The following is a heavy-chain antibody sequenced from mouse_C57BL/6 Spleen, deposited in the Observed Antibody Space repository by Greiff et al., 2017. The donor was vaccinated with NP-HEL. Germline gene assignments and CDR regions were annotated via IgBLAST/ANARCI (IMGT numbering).Heavy chain of an antibody. CDR3: ARGWLGHFAY. J-gene: IGHJ3*01. CDR2: ISYSGST. V-gene: IGHV3-1*01. Sequence: EVKLQESGPGMVKPSQSLSLTCTVTGYSITSGYDWHWIRHFPGNKLEWMGYISYSGSTNYNPSLKSRISITHDTSKNHFFLKLNSVTTEDTATYYCARGWLGHFAYWGQGTLVTVSA. CDR1: GYSITSGYD. D-gene: IGHD4-1*01.